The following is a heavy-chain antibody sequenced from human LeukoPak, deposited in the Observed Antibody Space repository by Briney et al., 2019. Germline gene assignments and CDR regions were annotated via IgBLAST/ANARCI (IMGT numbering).Heavy chain of an antibody. Sequence: GGSLRLSCAASGFTFSSYWMSWVRQAPGKGLEWVANIRHDGSNKYYVDSVKGRFTISRDNTRNSLYLHMSSLRVDDTAVYYCATSHDSSGNDWGQGTLVTVYS. CDR3: ATSHDSSGND. J-gene: IGHJ4*02. D-gene: IGHD3-22*01. CDR1: GFTFSSYW. CDR2: IRHDGSNK. V-gene: IGHV3-7*01.